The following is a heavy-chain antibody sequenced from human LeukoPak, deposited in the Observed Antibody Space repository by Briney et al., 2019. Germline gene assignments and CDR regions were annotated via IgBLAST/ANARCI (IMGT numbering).Heavy chain of an antibody. Sequence: GRSLRLSCAASGFTFDDYAMHWVRQAPGKGLEWVSGISWNSGSIGYADSVKGRSTISRDNAKNSLYLQMNSLRAEDTALYYCAKDRMESGYYNGFDYWGQGTLVTVSS. CDR2: ISWNSGSI. CDR3: AKDRMESGYYNGFDY. CDR1: GFTFDDYA. V-gene: IGHV3-9*01. D-gene: IGHD3-22*01. J-gene: IGHJ4*02.